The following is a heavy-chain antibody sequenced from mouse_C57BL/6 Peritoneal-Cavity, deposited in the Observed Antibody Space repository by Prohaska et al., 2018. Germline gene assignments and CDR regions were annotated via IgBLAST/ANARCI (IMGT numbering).Heavy chain of an antibody. V-gene: IGHV5-9-1*02. D-gene: IGHD1-1*01. J-gene: IGHJ2*01. CDR3: TRDGSSSFDY. CDR1: GFTFSSYA. Sequence: DVKLLEFGEGLVKPRGSLKLSCSASGFTFSSYAMSWVRQTPEKRLEWVAYICSGGDYIYYADTVKGRFTISRDNARNTLYMQMSSLKSEDTAMYYCTRDGSSSFDYWGQGTTVTVSS. CDR2: ICSGGDYI.